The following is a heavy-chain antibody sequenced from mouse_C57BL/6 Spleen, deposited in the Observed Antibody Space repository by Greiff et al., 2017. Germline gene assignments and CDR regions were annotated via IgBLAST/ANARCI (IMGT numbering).Heavy chain of an antibody. CDR1: GYSFTGYY. CDR3: ARSPFDDAMDY. J-gene: IGHJ4*01. CDR2: INPSTGGT. V-gene: IGHV1-42*01. Sequence: VQLQQSGPELVKPGASVKISCKASGYSFTGYYMNWVKQSPEKSLEWIGEINPSTGGTTYNQKFKAKATLTVDKSSSTAYMQLKSLTSEDSAVYYCARSPFDDAMDYWGQGTSVTVSS.